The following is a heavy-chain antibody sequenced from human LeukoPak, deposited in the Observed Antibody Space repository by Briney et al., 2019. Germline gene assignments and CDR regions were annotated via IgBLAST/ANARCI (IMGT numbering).Heavy chain of an antibody. CDR3: AELGITMIGGV. CDR2: ISSSSSYI. V-gene: IGHV3-21*01. CDR1: GFTFSSYS. J-gene: IGHJ6*04. Sequence: GGSLRLSCAASGFTFSSYSMNWVRQAPGKGLQWVSSISSSSSYIYYADSVKGRFTISRDNAKNSLYLQMNSLRAEDTAVYYCAELGITMIGGVWGKGTTVTISS. D-gene: IGHD3-10*02.